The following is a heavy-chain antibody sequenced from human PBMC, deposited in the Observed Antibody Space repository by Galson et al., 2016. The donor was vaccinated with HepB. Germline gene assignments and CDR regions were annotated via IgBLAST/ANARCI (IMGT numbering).Heavy chain of an antibody. CDR2: ITSSSDYI. J-gene: IGHJ3*02. D-gene: IGHD2-8*01. CDR3: ARGGVPVGFDI. CDR1: GFTFIRYS. V-gene: IGHV3-21*01. Sequence: SLRLSCAASGFTFIRYSMNWVRQAPGKGLEWVSSITSSSDYILYADSMQGRFTVSRDNAKNSLYLQMNSLRVDDTAVYYCARGGVPVGFDIWGQGTMVTVSS.